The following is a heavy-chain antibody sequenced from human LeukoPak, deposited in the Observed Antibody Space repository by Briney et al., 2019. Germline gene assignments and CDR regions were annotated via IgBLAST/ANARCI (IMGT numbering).Heavy chain of an antibody. CDR2: ISYDGSNK. J-gene: IGHJ4*02. CDR3: ASGGIAVAGTYY. D-gene: IGHD6-19*01. CDR1: GFTFSSYA. Sequence: GGSLRLSCAASGFTFSSYAMPWVRQAPGKGLEWVAVISYDGSNKYYADSVKGRFTISRDNSKNTLYLQMNSLRAEDTALYYCASGGIAVAGTYYWGQGTLVTVSS. V-gene: IGHV3-30-3*01.